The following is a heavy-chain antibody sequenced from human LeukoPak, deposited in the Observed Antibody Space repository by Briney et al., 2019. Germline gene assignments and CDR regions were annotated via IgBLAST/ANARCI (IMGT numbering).Heavy chain of an antibody. D-gene: IGHD6-13*01. CDR1: GGSISSGGYY. CDR2: IYHSGST. CDR3: ARGEGGSSFDY. V-gene: IGHV4-30-2*01. J-gene: IGHJ4*02. Sequence: PSETLSLTCTVSGGSISSGGYYWSWIRQPPGKGLEWIGYIYHSGSTYYNPSLKSRVTISVDRSKNQFSLKLSSVTAADTAVYYCARGEGGSSFDYWGQGTLVTVSS.